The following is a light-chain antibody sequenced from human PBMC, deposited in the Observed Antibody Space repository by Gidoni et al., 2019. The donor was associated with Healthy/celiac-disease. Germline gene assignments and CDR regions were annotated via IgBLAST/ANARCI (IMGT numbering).Light chain of an antibody. V-gene: IGKV1-39*01. J-gene: IGKJ1*01. Sequence: DIQMTQSPSSLSASVGDRVTITCRASQSISSYLNWYQQKPGKAPKLLISAASSLQSGVPSMFSGSGSGTDFTLTIRSLQPEDFATYYCQQSYSTPRTFGQGTKVEIK. CDR2: AAS. CDR3: QQSYSTPRT. CDR1: QSISSY.